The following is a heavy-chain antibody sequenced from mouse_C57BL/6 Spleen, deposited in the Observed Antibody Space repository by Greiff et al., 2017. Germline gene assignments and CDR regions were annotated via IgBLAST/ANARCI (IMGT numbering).Heavy chain of an antibody. CDR1: GYTFTSYW. Sequence: VQLQQPGAELVRPGTSVKLSCKASGYTFTSYWMHWVKQRPGQGLEWIGVIDPSDSYTNYNQKFKGKATLTVDTSSSTAYMQLSSLTSEDSAVYYCARSRDYYGSSYDFDYWGQGTTLTVSS. CDR2: IDPSDSYT. J-gene: IGHJ2*01. V-gene: IGHV1-59*01. D-gene: IGHD1-1*01. CDR3: ARSRDYYGSSYDFDY.